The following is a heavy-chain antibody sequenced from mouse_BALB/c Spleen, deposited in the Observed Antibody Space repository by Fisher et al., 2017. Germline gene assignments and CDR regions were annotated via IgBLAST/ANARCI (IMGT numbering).Heavy chain of an antibody. Sequence: KFKGKATLTVDKSSSTAYMELRSLTSEDTAAYYCARLTTVEWYFDVWGAGTTVTVSS. J-gene: IGHJ1*01. V-gene: IGHV1-18*01. D-gene: IGHD1-1*01. CDR3: ARLTTVEWYFDV.